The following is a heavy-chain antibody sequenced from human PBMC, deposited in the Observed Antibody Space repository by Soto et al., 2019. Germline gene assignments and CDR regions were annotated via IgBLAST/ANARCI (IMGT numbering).Heavy chain of an antibody. CDR1: GGTFSIYA. Sequence: QVHLVQSVAEVKKPGSSVKVSCKASGGTFSIYAISWVRQAPGQGLDWMGGIIPIFGTANYAQKFQGRVTITADESTSTAYMELSSLRSEDTAVYYCARDGPPTTVTPGDDYWGQGTLVTVSS. CDR3: ARDGPPTTVTPGDDY. V-gene: IGHV1-69*01. J-gene: IGHJ4*02. CDR2: IIPIFGTA. D-gene: IGHD4-17*01.